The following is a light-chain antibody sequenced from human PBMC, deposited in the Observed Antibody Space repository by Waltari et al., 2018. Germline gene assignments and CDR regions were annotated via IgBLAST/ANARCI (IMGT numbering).Light chain of an antibody. V-gene: IGLV4-69*01. CDR2: LNRDGSH. CDR3: QTWGTGIRV. CDR1: SGHSSYA. Sequence: QLVLTQSPSASASLGASVKLTCTLSSGHSSYAIAWHQQQPEKRPRYLMKLNRDGSHSKGDGIPDLFSGSSSGAERYLTISSLQSEDEADYYCQTWGTGIRVFGGGTKLTVL. J-gene: IGLJ3*02.